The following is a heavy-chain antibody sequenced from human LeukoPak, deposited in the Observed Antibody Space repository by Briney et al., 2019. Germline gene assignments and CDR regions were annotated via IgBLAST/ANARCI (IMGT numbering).Heavy chain of an antibody. CDR2: IYHSGST. CDR1: HYSISSGYY. V-gene: IGHV4-38-2*02. Sequence: SETLSLTCTVSHYSISSGYYWGWIRPPPEKGLEWIGSIYHSGSTFYNPTLKSRVTISVDTSKNQFSLKLNSVTAADTAVYYCARVPHGETIFGVVLYWFDPWGQGTPVTVSS. D-gene: IGHD3-3*01. J-gene: IGHJ5*02. CDR3: ARVPHGETIFGVVLYWFDP.